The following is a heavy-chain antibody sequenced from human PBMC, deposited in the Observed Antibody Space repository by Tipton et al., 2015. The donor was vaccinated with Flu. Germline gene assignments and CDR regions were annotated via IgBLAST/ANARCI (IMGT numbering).Heavy chain of an antibody. D-gene: IGHD7-27*01. CDR1: GFTVSSNY. J-gene: IGHJ3*02. V-gene: IGHV3-66*01. CDR3: ARDLTGSGHAFDI. CDR2: LYSGGST. Sequence: SLRLSCAASGFTVSSNYMRWVRQAPGKGLEWISVLYSGGSTYYADSVMGRFTISRDNSKNTLFLQMNSLRVEDTAVYFCARDLTGSGHAFDIWGQGTMVTVSS.